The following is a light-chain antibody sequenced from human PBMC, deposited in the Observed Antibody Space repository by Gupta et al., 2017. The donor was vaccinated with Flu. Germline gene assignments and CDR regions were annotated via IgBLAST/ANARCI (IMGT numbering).Light chain of an antibody. CDR2: GAS. CDR3: QQYNNWPPTWT. CDR1: QSLSSN. V-gene: IGKV3-15*01. Sequence: EIVMTQSPPTLSVSPGERATLSCRASQSLSSNLAWYQQKPGQAPRLLIYGASTRATGIPARFSGSGSGTEFTLTISSLRSEDFAVYYCQQYNNWPPTWTFGQGTKVEIK. J-gene: IGKJ1*01.